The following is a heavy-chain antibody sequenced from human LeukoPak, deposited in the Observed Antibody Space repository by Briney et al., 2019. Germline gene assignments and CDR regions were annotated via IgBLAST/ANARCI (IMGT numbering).Heavy chain of an antibody. D-gene: IGHD1-26*01. CDR2: IYYSGST. CDR3: ARVGWELLRAFDAFDI. Sequence: PSETLSLTCIVSGGSISSYYWSWIRQPPGKGLEWIGYIYYSGSTNYNPSLKSRVTISVDTSKNQFSLKLSSVTAADTAVYYCARVGWELLRAFDAFDIWGQGTMVTVSS. V-gene: IGHV4-59*01. J-gene: IGHJ3*02. CDR1: GGSISSYY.